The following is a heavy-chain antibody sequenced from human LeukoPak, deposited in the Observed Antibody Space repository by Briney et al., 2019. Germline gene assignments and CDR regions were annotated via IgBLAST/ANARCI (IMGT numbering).Heavy chain of an antibody. Sequence: ASVKVSCKASGGTFSGYAISWVRQAPGQGLEWMGGIIPIFGTANYAQKFQGRVTITTDESTSTAYMELSSLRSEDTAVYYCARGGSSSSGWFDPWGQGTLVAVSS. CDR2: IIPIFGTA. V-gene: IGHV1-69*05. J-gene: IGHJ5*02. CDR1: GGTFSGYA. D-gene: IGHD6-6*01. CDR3: ARGGSSSSGWFDP.